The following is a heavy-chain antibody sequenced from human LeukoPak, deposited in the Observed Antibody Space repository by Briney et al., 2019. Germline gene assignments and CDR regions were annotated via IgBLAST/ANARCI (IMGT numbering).Heavy chain of an antibody. J-gene: IGHJ4*02. CDR3: AKREKGTSGRFFDY. CDR1: GFTFTNYD. D-gene: IGHD3-10*01. Sequence: GGSLRLSCAASGFTFTNYDMTWVRQAPGKGLEWVSGISEGGGNTYYADSVKGRFTISRDHSKNTLYLQMNSLRAEDTALYYCAKREKGTSGRFFDYWGQGTLVTVSS. CDR2: ISEGGGNT. V-gene: IGHV3-23*01.